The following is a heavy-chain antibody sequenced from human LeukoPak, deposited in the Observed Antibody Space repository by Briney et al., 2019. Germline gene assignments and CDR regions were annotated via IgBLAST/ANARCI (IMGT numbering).Heavy chain of an antibody. V-gene: IGHV4-39*01. CDR3: AKRTSSGWPSFDY. J-gene: IGHJ4*02. CDR1: GGSISSSIYY. D-gene: IGHD6-19*01. CDR2: IYYSGST. Sequence: SETLSLTCTVSGGSISSSIYYWGWIRQPPGKGLEWIGTIYYSGSTYYNPSLKSRVTISVDTSKNQLSLKLSSVTAADTAVYYCAKRTSSGWPSFDYWGQGTLVTVSS.